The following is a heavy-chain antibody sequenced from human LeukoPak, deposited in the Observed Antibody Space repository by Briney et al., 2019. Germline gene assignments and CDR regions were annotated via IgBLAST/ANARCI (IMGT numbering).Heavy chain of an antibody. J-gene: IGHJ6*02. Sequence: PGGSLRLSCAASGFTFSSYEMNWVRQAPGKGLEWVSYISSSGRTIYYADSVRGRFTTSRDNSKNTVSLQMDSLRAEDTAVYYCARDLSMYYNYGMDVWGQGTTVTVSS. V-gene: IGHV3-48*03. CDR1: GFTFSSYE. CDR3: ARDLSMYYNYGMDV. CDR2: ISSSGRTI.